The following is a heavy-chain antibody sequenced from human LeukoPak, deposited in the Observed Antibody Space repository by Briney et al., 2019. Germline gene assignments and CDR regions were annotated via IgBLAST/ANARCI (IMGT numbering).Heavy chain of an antibody. CDR3: ARDAGWNVDH. CDR1: GGSISYYY. Sequence: SETLSLTCTVSGGSISYYYWSWIRQAAGKGLEWIGRIDSSGNTNYNPSFKSRVTMSVDTSKNQLYLRLSSVTAADTAVYYCARDAGWNVDHWGQGTLVTVSS. CDR2: IDSSGNT. D-gene: IGHD1-1*01. J-gene: IGHJ4*02. V-gene: IGHV4-4*07.